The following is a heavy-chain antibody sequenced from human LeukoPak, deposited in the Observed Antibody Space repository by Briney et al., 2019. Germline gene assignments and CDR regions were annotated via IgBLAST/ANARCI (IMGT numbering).Heavy chain of an antibody. Sequence: SSVKVSCKASGGTFSSYAISWVRQATGQGLEWMGGIIPIFGTANYAQKFQGRVTITTDESTSTAYMELSSLRSEDTAVYYCARDGGYDSSGSNYYYYMDVWGKGTTVTVSS. CDR2: IIPIFGTA. J-gene: IGHJ6*03. CDR1: GGTFSSYA. CDR3: ARDGGYDSSGSNYYYYMDV. V-gene: IGHV1-69*05. D-gene: IGHD3-22*01.